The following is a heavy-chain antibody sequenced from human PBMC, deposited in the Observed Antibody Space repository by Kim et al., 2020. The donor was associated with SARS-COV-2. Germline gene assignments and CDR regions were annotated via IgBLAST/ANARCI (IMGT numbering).Heavy chain of an antibody. J-gene: IGHJ4*02. CDR2: INPNSGGT. Sequence: ASVKVSCKASGYTFTGYYMHWVRQAPGQGLEWMGRINPNSGGTNYAQKFQGRVTMTRDTSISTAYMELSRLRSDDTAVYYCARAQGRGYGDSTTGPDYWGQGTLVTVSS. CDR1: GYTFTGYY. D-gene: IGHD4-17*01. CDR3: ARAQGRGYGDSTTGPDY. V-gene: IGHV1-2*06.